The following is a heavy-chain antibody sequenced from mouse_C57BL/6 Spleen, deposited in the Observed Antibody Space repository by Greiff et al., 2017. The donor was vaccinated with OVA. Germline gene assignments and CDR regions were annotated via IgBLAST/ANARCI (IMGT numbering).Heavy chain of an antibody. J-gene: IGHJ4*01. Sequence: VMLVESGAELMKPGASVKLSCKATGYTFTGYWIEWVKQRPGHGLEWIGEILPGSGSTNYNEKFKGKATFTADTSSNTAYMQLSSLTTEDSAIYYCARSLTTVVASYYAMDYWGQGTSVTVSS. CDR2: ILPGSGST. CDR1: GYTFTGYW. V-gene: IGHV1-9*01. CDR3: ARSLTTVVASYYAMDY. D-gene: IGHD1-1*01.